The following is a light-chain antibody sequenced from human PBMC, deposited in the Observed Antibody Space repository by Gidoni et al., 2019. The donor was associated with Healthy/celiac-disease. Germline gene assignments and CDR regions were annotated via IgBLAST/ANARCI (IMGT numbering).Light chain of an antibody. V-gene: IGKV3-11*01. CDR2: DAS. CDR1: QSVSSY. J-gene: IGKJ4*01. Sequence: EILLTQSPATLSLSPGERATLSCRASQSVSSYLAWYQQKPGQAPRLLIYDASNRATGIPARFSGSGSGTDFTLTISSLEPEDFAVYYCQQRSNWPGTFGGGTKVEIK. CDR3: QQRSNWPGT.